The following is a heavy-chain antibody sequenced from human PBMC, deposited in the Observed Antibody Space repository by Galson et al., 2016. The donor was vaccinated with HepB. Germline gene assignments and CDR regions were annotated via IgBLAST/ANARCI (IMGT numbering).Heavy chain of an antibody. CDR1: GFSFTTYS. CDR3: TRFYGQRLANDAFDT. V-gene: IGHV3-48*02. CDR2: ISNSSTHI. J-gene: IGHJ3*02. Sequence: SLRLSCAASGFSFTTYSMNWVRQAPGKGLEWVSYISNSSTHIYYAGSVKGRFTISRDSAKNSLYLQMNSLRDEDTAVYYCTRFYGQRLANDAFDTWGQGTLVTVSS. D-gene: IGHD6-19*01.